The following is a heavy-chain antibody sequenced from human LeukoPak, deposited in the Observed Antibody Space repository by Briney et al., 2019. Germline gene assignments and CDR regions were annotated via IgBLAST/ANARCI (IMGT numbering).Heavy chain of an antibody. V-gene: IGHV3-30*04. Sequence: GRSLRLSCAASGFTFSSYAMHWVRQAPGKGLEWVAVISYDGSNKYYADSVKGRFTISRDNSKNTLYLQMNSLRAEDTALYYCAKDYIEYSSSSFWSYFDYWGQGTLVTVSS. CDR3: AKDYIEYSSSSFWSYFDY. CDR1: GFTFSSYA. J-gene: IGHJ4*02. CDR2: ISYDGSNK. D-gene: IGHD6-6*01.